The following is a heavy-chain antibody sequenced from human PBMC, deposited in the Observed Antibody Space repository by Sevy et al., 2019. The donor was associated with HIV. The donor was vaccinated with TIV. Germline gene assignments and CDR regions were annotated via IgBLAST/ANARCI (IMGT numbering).Heavy chain of an antibody. CDR1: GFTFSSYA. CDR3: ARGRLNGGVVTAAVQAWIDY. Sequence: GGSLRLSCAASGFTFSSYAMHWVRQAPGKGLEWVAVISYDGSNKYYADSVKGRFTISRDNSKNTLYLQMNSLRAEDTGVYYCARGRLNGGVVTAAVQAWIDYWGQGTLVTVSS. D-gene: IGHD2-2*01. CDR2: ISYDGSNK. V-gene: IGHV3-30*04. J-gene: IGHJ4*02.